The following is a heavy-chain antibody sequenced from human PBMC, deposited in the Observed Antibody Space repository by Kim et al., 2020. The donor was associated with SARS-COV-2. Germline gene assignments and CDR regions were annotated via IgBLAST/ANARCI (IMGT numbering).Heavy chain of an antibody. CDR1: GFTFSTYG. CDR3: AGHYYDRGGYYRLDY. CDR2: ISSDGSTK. Sequence: GGSLRLSCVASGFTFSTYGMHWVRQAPGKGLEWVAVISSDGSTKNYADSVKGRITISRDNSKNTLYLQMNSLRAEDTAVYYCAGHYYDRGGYYRLDYWGQGTPVTVSS. D-gene: IGHD3-22*01. V-gene: IGHV3-30*03. J-gene: IGHJ4*02.